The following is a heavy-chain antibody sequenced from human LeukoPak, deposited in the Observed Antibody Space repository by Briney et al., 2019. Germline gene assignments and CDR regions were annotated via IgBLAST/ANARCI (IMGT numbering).Heavy chain of an antibody. J-gene: IGHJ1*01. D-gene: IGHD2-2*01. CDR1: GGSISSSSYY. CDR2: IYYSGST. Sequence: SETLSLTCTVSGGSISSSSYYWGWIRQPPGKGLEWIGSIYYSGSTYYNPSLKSRVTISVDTSKNQFSLKLSSVTAADTAVYYCASRKGYCSSTSCYQHFQHWGQGTLVTVSS. V-gene: IGHV4-39*01. CDR3: ASRKGYCSSTSCYQHFQH.